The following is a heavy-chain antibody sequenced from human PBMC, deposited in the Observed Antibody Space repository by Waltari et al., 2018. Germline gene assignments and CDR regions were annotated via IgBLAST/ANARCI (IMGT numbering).Heavy chain of an antibody. CDR1: GGSFSGYY. D-gene: IGHD5-18*01. V-gene: IGHV4-34*01. CDR2: SKHSGST. CDR3: ARSTAMGPYYFDY. J-gene: IGHJ4*02. Sequence: QVQLQQWGAGLLKPSETLSPTCAVYGGSFSGYYWSWIRQPPGKGLEWIGESKHSGSTNYNPSLKSRVTISVDTSKNQFSLKLSSVTAADTAVYYCARSTAMGPYYFDYWGQGTLVTVSS.